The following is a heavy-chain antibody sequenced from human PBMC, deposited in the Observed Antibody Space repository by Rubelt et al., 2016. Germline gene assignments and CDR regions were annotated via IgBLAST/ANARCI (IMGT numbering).Heavy chain of an antibody. CDR1: GGSFNDHY. Sequence: VRLQQWGAGLLKPSETLSLTCAVYGGSFNDHYWSWIRQPPGKGLAWVGFIRSKASGGTTEYAASVKGRFTISRDDSKNNAYPQMNSLKTEDTAMYYCTRARDLWNYFYYWGQGTQVTVSS. CDR2: IRSKASGGTT. D-gene: IGHD1-1*01. V-gene: IGHV3-49*05. CDR3: TRARDLWNYFYY. J-gene: IGHJ4*02.